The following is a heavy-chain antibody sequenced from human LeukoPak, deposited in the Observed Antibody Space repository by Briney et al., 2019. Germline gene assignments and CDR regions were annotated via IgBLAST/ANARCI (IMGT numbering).Heavy chain of an antibody. V-gene: IGHV7-4-1*02. J-gene: IGHJ4*02. D-gene: IGHD6-25*01. CDR3: ARSFPSSDFDY. Sequence: ASVTVSCKASGYTFTNYAMNWVRQAPGQGLEWMGWINTQTGNPTYAQGFTGRFVFSLDTSVNTAYLQISSLKAEDTAVYYCARSFPSSDFDYWGQGTLVTVSS. CDR2: INTQTGNP. CDR1: GYTFTNYA.